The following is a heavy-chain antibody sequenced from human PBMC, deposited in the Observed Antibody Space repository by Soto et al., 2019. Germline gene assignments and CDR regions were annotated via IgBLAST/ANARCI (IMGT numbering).Heavy chain of an antibody. V-gene: IGHV1-69*12. Sequence: QVQLVQSGAEVKKPGSSVRVSCKASGGSFNTYAISWVRQAPGLGLEWMGGIIPVFGRGTYAQTFQGRVTVTADDSTTTAYMELGTPGSDGAASYYCADVSQGYCIATGCPLDCWGQGTLVTVSS. D-gene: IGHD2-2*01. CDR2: IIPVFGRG. J-gene: IGHJ4*02. CDR1: GGSFNTYA. CDR3: ADVSQGYCIATGCPLDC.